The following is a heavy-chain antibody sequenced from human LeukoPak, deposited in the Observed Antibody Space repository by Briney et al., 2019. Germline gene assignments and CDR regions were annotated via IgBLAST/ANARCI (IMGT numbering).Heavy chain of an antibody. CDR2: IYTSGST. J-gene: IGHJ4*02. CDR1: GGSISSYY. Sequence: PSETLSLTCTVSGGSISSYYWSWIRQPAGKGLEWIGRIYTSGSTNYNPSLKSRVTMSVDTSKNQFSLKLSSVTAADTAVYYCARDDHYYDSSGYLGSFDYWGQGTLVTVSS. CDR3: ARDDHYYDSSGYLGSFDY. V-gene: IGHV4-4*07. D-gene: IGHD3-22*01.